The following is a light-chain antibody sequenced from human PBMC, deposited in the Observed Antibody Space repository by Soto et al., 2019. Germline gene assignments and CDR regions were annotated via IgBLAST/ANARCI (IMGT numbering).Light chain of an antibody. J-gene: IGKJ1*01. CDR1: ESISRW. CDR3: QHYNSYSRA. CDR2: DAS. V-gene: IGKV1-5*01. Sequence: DLEMTQSPSTLSASVGDSVTTTCRASESISRWLAWYQQKPGQDTKLLIYDASTLESGVPARVSGSGVGTDVTLTISGLQPEDFATYHCQHYNSYSRAFGQGTKVDI.